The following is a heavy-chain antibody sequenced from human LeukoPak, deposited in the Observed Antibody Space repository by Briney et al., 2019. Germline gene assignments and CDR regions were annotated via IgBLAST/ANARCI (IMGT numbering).Heavy chain of an antibody. CDR1: GFTFSSYA. CDR3: TKDNPVHDC. J-gene: IGHJ4*02. Sequence: PGGSLRLSCAASGFTFSSYAMHWVRQAPGKGLEWVAFIQSDGNNKYYSESVKGRFTISRDNSKNTLFLQMSSLRAEDTAVYYCTKDNPVHDCWGQGTLVTVSS. CDR2: IQSDGNNK. V-gene: IGHV3-30*02.